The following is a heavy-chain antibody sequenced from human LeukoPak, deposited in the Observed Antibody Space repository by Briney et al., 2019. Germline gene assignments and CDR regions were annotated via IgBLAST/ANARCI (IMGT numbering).Heavy chain of an antibody. CDR1: GFTFSSYS. Sequence: PGGSLRLSCAASGFTFSSYSMNWVRQAPGKGLEWVSSISSSSSYIYHADSVKGRFTISRDNAKNSLYLQMNSLRAEDTAVYYCARVRGIQLWFSFAFDIWGQGTMVTVSS. J-gene: IGHJ3*02. CDR3: ARVRGIQLWFSFAFDI. CDR2: ISSSSSYI. V-gene: IGHV3-21*01. D-gene: IGHD5-18*01.